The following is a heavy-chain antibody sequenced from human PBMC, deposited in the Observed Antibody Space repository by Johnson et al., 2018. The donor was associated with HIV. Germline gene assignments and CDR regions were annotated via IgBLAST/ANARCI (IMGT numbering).Heavy chain of an antibody. J-gene: IGHJ3*01. CDR2: ISGYGANR. V-gene: IGHV3-20*04. CDR1: GFTFDDYG. CDR3: AKDMAYGDYLFRNAFDV. Sequence: MQLVESGGGVVRPGGSLRLSCAASGFTFDDYGMSWVRQAPGKGLEWVSGISGYGANRGYADSVKGRFTISRDDAKNSLYLLIDSLRTEDTALYYCAKDMAYGDYLFRNAFDVWGQGTMVTVSS. D-gene: IGHD4-17*01.